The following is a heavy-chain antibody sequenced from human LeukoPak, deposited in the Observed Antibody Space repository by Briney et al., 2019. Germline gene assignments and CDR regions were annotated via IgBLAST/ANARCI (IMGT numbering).Heavy chain of an antibody. CDR1: GGSISSYY. J-gene: IGHJ4*02. Sequence: PSETLSLTCTVSGGSISSYYWSWIRQPAPKGLEWIGRIYTSGSTNYNPSLKSRVTMSVDTSKNQFSLKLSSVTAADTAVYYCAREKQSSGWYVPNYFDYWGQGTLVIVSS. CDR2: IYTSGST. D-gene: IGHD6-19*01. CDR3: AREKQSSGWYVPNYFDY. V-gene: IGHV4-4*07.